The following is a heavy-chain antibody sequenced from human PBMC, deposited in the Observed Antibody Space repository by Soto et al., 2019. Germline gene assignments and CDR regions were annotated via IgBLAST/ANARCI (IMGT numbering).Heavy chain of an antibody. J-gene: IGHJ4*02. V-gene: IGHV1-18*01. D-gene: IGHD1-1*01. CDR1: GYGFTTYG. CDR2: ISAHKGNT. CDR3: ARGRYGDY. Sequence: QVHLVQSGAEVKKPGASVKVSCKGSGYGFTTYGITWVRQAPGQGLEWMAWISAHKGNTNYAQKLQGRVTVTRDTSTSTAYMELRSRRSDDTSVYYFARGRYGDYWGQGALGTVSS.